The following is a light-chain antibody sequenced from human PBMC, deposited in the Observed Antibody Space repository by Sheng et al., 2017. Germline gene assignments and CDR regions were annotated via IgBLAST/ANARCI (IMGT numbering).Light chain of an antibody. V-gene: IGKV1-39*01. Sequence: DIQMTQSPSSLSASIGDRITITCRASQTIGTSFNWYHLKPGKAPKLLIYGASSLQSGVPSRFSGSGSGTDFTLTISSLQPEDFGTYYCQQSVTLPYSFGQGTKLEIK. CDR2: GAS. J-gene: IGKJ2*03. CDR1: QTIGTS. CDR3: QQSVTLPYS.